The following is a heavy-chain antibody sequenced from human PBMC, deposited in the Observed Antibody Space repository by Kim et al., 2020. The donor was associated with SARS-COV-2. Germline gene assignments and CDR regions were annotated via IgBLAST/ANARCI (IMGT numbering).Heavy chain of an antibody. Sequence: SVKVSCKASGGTFSSYAISWVRQAPGQGLEWMGGIIPIFGTANYAQKFQGRVTITADESTSTAYMELSSLGSEDTAVYYCARDDDILTGGYFDYWGQGTLVTVSS. V-gene: IGHV1-69*13. CDR3: ARDDDILTGGYFDY. CDR2: IIPIFGTA. D-gene: IGHD3-9*01. CDR1: GGTFSSYA. J-gene: IGHJ4*02.